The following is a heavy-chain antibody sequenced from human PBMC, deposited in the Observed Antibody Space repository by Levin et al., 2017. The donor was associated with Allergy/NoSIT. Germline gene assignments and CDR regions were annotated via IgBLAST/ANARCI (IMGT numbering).Heavy chain of an antibody. CDR2: ISGDSEYR. V-gene: IGHV3-21*01. J-gene: IGHJ4*02. D-gene: IGHD3-10*01. CDR3: AYGAGSYGPLF. Sequence: GESLKISCEASGFSFFFYNMNWVRKAPGKGLEWVSSISGDSEYRYYADSVKGRFTISRDNAKDSLYLQMNSLRAEDTAVYYCAYGAGSYGPLFWGQGTLVTVSS. CDR1: GFSFFFYN.